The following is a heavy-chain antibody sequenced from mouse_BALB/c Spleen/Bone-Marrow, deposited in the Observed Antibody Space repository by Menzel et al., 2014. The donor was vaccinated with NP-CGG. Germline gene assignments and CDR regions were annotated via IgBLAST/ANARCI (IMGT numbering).Heavy chain of an antibody. CDR1: GYTFTGYV. Sequence: ESGPELVKPGASVEMSCKASGYTFTGYVMHWVKQKPGQGLEWIGYINPYSDGTKYNEKFKGKATLTSDKSSSTAYMELSSLTSEDSAVYYCAREGGLRRGDYYVMDYWGQGTSVTVSS. D-gene: IGHD2-4*01. CDR2: INPYSDGT. CDR3: AREGGLRRGDYYVMDY. J-gene: IGHJ4*01. V-gene: IGHV1-14*01.